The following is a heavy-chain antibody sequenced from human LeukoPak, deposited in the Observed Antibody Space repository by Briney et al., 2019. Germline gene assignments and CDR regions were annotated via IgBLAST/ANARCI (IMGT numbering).Heavy chain of an antibody. CDR3: AKWTMVRGFDY. CDR1: GFTFSDYY. D-gene: IGHD3-10*01. Sequence: PGGSLRLSCVASGFTFSDYYMSWIRQAPGKGLEWVSYISSSGSTIYYADSVKGRFTISRDNSKNTLYLQMNSLRAEDTAVYYCAKWTMVRGFDYWGQGTLVTVSS. V-gene: IGHV3-11*01. J-gene: IGHJ4*02. CDR2: ISSSGSTI.